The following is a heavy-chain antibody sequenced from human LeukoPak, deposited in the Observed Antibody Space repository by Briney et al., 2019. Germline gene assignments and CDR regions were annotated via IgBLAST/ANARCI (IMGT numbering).Heavy chain of an antibody. CDR1: GDSINDYY. D-gene: IGHD4-17*01. CDR2: IHHTGAS. V-gene: IGHV4-59*08. CDR3: ARLPVTLFTLGWLDP. Sequence: SETLSLTCSVSGDSINDYYWTWLRQPPGKGLEWIASIHHTGASTHNPSLESRVTISVDTSKNQFSLRVKSVTSADTAVYFCARLPVTLFTLGWLDPWGQGTLVTVSS. J-gene: IGHJ5*02.